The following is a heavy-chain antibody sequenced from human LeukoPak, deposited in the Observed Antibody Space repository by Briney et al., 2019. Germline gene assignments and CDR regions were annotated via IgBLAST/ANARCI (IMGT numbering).Heavy chain of an antibody. CDR2: ISAYNGNT. CDR1: GYTFTSYG. J-gene: IGHJ4*02. V-gene: IGHV1-18*01. CDR3: ARGVSSSSSGWYGY. Sequence: ASVKVSCKASGYTFTSYGISWVRPAPGQGLEWMGWISAYNGNTNYAQKLQGRVTMTTDTSTSTAYMELRSLRSDDTAVYYCARGVSSSSSGWYGYWGQGTLVTVSS. D-gene: IGHD6-19*01.